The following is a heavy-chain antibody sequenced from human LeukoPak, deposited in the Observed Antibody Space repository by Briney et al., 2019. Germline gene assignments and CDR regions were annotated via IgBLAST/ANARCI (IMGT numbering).Heavy chain of an antibody. CDR1: GFTFDDYA. V-gene: IGHV3-43D*04. D-gene: IGHD3-22*01. CDR2: ISWDGGST. Sequence: GGSLRLSCAASGFTFDDYAMHWVRQAPGKGLEWVSLISWDGGSTYYADSVKGRFTISRDNSKNSLYLQMNSLRAEDTALYYCAKDSGYYDSSGYFDHWGQGTLVTVSS. CDR3: AKDSGYYDSSGYFDH. J-gene: IGHJ4*02.